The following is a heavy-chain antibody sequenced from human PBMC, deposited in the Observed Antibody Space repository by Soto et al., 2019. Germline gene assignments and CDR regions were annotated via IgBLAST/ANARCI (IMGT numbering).Heavy chain of an antibody. D-gene: IGHD3-22*01. CDR1: GGPISSGGYY. CDR3: AREIYDSSGYDDAFDI. CDR2: IYYSGST. V-gene: IGHV4-31*03. Sequence: PSETLSLTCTVSGGPISSGGYYWSWIRQHPGKGLEWIGYIYYSGSTYYNPSLKSRVTISVDTSKNQFSLKLSSVTAADTAVYYCAREIYDSSGYDDAFDIWGQGTMVTVSS. J-gene: IGHJ3*02.